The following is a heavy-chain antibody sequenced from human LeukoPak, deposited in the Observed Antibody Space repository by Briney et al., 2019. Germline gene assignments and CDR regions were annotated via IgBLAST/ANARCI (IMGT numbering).Heavy chain of an antibody. Sequence: PSETLSLTCAAYGGSFSGYYWSWIRQPPGKGLEWIGEINHSGSTNYNPSLKSRVTISVDTSKNQFSLKLSSVTAADTAVYYCASGIRYFDWLFHWGQGTLVTVSS. CDR2: INHSGST. D-gene: IGHD3-9*01. V-gene: IGHV4-34*01. J-gene: IGHJ5*02. CDR1: GGSFSGYY. CDR3: ASGIRYFDWLFH.